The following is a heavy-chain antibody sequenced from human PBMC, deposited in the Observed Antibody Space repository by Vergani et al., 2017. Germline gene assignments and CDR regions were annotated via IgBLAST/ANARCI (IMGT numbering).Heavy chain of an antibody. CDR2: IIPIFGTA. V-gene: IGHV1-69*01. CDR3: ARDPHTTGTTIGWFDR. D-gene: IGHD1-1*01. Sequence: QVQLVQSGAEVKKPGSSVKVPCKASGGTFSSYAISWVRQAPGQGLEWMGGIIPIFGTANYAQKFQGRVTITADESTSTAYMELSSLSSEDTAVYYCARDPHTTGTTIGWFDRWGEGSLVTVSS. J-gene: IGHJ5*02. CDR1: GGTFSSYA.